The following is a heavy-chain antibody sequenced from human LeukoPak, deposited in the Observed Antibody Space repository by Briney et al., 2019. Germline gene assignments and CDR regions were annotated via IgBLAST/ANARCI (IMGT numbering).Heavy chain of an antibody. V-gene: IGHV4-39*01. Sequence: NPSETLSLTCFVSGDSITSRSFYWGWIRQPPGKGLEWIGSIYYSGSTYYNPSLKSRVTISVDTSKNQFSLKLSSVTAADTAVYYCARLSAVAGTFWFDPWGQGTLVTVSS. CDR2: IYYSGST. CDR1: GDSITSRSFY. D-gene: IGHD6-19*01. J-gene: IGHJ5*02. CDR3: ARLSAVAGTFWFDP.